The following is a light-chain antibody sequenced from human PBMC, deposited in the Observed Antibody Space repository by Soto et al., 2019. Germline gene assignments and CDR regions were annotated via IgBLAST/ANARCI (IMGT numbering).Light chain of an antibody. CDR2: ATY. CDR3: QKYHSAPLT. Sequence: DAQMTQSPSSLSAFVGDRVTITCLESQGMAPDLAWFQQKPGKVPKLLIYATYTLQSGVPCRFSGSGSGTDFTLTISSLQPEDIGTYYCQKYHSAPLTFGGGTRLEL. V-gene: IGKV1-27*01. J-gene: IGKJ4*02. CDR1: QGMAPD.